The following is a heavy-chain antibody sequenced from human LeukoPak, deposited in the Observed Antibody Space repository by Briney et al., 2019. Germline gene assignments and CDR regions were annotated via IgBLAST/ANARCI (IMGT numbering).Heavy chain of an antibody. J-gene: IGHJ4*02. Sequence: ASVKVSCKASGYTFTSYDFNWVRQATEQRPEWMRWMSPNSGDTGYAQKFQDRVTMTRNTSISTAYMELSSLRSDDTAVYYCARGPPNWGYDYWGPGTLVTVSS. D-gene: IGHD7-27*01. CDR3: ARGPPNWGYDY. CDR2: MSPNSGDT. CDR1: GYTFTSYD. V-gene: IGHV1-8*01.